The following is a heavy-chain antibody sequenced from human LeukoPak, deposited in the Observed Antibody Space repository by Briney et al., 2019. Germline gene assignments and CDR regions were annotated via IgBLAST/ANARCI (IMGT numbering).Heavy chain of an antibody. CDR3: AKGLVVNDNYFDN. CDR1: GFSLRTYA. D-gene: IGHD2-15*01. V-gene: IGHV3-23*01. Sequence: GGSLRLSCAASGFSLRTYAMNWVRQVPGKGLEWVSSIGGSDDTTYYADSVKGRFTISSDFSTNTVSLQMNSLRAEDTAVYFCAKGLVVNDNYFDNWGQGTPVTVSS. J-gene: IGHJ4*02. CDR2: IGGSDDTT.